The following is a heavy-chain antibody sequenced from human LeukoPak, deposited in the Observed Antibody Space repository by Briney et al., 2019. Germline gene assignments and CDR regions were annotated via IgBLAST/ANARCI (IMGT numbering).Heavy chain of an antibody. CDR1: GFTVSSNY. CDR2: IYSGGST. V-gene: IGHV3-66*02. J-gene: IGHJ4*02. D-gene: IGHD3-22*01. CDR3: ARDGRYYDSSGFDY. Sequence: PGGSLRLSCAASGFTVSSNYMSWVRQAPGKGLEWVSVIYSGGSTYYADSVKGRFTISRDNSKNTLYLQMNSLRAEDTAVYYCARDGRYYDSSGFDYWGQGTLVTVPS.